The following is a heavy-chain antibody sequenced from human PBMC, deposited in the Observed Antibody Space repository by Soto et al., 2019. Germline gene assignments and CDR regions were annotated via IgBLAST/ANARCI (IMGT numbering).Heavy chain of an antibody. J-gene: IGHJ3*02. D-gene: IGHD1-26*01. CDR1: GFTFSSYA. CDR2: ISYDGSNK. CDR3: AREVGLYAFDI. V-gene: IGHV3-30-3*01. Sequence: GGSLRLSCAASGFTFSSYAMHWVRQAPGKGLEWVAVISYDGSNKYYADSVKGRFTISRDNSKNTLYLQMNSLRAEDTAVYYCAREVGLYAFDIWGQGTVVTVSS.